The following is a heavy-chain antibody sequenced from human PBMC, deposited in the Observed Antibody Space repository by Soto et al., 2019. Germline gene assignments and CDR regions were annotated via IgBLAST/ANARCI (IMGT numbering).Heavy chain of an antibody. Sequence: GGSLRLSCAASGFTFSSYGMHWVRQAPGKGPEWLAVIWYDGSNKYYADSVKGRFTISRDNSRNTLYMQMNSLRAEDTAVYYCARAYGDWRYFDYWGQGTLVTVSS. D-gene: IGHD3-10*01. CDR3: ARAYGDWRYFDY. CDR1: GFTFSSYG. V-gene: IGHV3-33*01. CDR2: IWYDGSNK. J-gene: IGHJ4*02.